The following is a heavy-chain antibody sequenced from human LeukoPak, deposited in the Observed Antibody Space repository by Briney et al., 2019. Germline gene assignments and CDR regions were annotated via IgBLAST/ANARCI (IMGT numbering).Heavy chain of an antibody. J-gene: IGHJ4*02. CDR3: ARRLYYYDSTFDY. D-gene: IGHD3-22*01. CDR1: GGSISSYY. V-gene: IGHV4-59*01. CDR2: IYYSGST. Sequence: SETLSLTCTVSGGSISSYYWSWIRQPPGKGLEWIGYIYYSGSTNYNPSLKSRVTISVDTSKNQFSLKLSSVTAADTAVYYCARRLYYYDSTFDYWGQGTLVTVSS.